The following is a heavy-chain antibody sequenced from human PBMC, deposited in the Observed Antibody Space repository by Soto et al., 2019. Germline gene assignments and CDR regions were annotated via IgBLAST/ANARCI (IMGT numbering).Heavy chain of an antibody. Sequence: SETLSLTCTVSGGSISSYYWSWIRQPPGKGLEWIGYIYYSGSTNYNPSPKSRVTISVDTSKNQFSLKLSSVTAADTAVYYCARADCSSTSCYGYGYYYYGMDVWGQGTTVTVSS. J-gene: IGHJ6*02. CDR1: GGSISSYY. D-gene: IGHD2-2*01. CDR3: ARADCSSTSCYGYGYYYYGMDV. V-gene: IGHV4-59*01. CDR2: IYYSGST.